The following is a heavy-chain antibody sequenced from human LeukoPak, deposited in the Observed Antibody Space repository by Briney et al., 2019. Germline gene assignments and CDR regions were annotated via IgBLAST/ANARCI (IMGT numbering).Heavy chain of an antibody. CDR2: INHSGST. Sequence: SETLSLTCTVSGGSVSSGSYYWSWIRQPPGKGLEWIGEINHSGSTNYNPSLKSRVTISVDTSKNQFSLKLSSVTAADTAVYYCARGAGVLSYYYYGMDVWGQGTTVTVSS. J-gene: IGHJ6*02. CDR1: GGSVSSGSYY. V-gene: IGHV4-39*07. CDR3: ARGAGVLSYYYYGMDV. D-gene: IGHD2-8*01.